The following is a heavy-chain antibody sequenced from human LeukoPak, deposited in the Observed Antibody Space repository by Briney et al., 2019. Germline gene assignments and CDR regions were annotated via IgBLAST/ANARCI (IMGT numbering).Heavy chain of an antibody. D-gene: IGHD2-2*01. Sequence: GGSLRLSCAASGFTFSSYWMSWVRQAPGKGLEWVANIKQDGSEKYYVDSVKGRFTISRDNAKNSLYLQMNSLRAEDTAVYYCARESPVGCTSTSCYIDYWGQGTLVTVSS. CDR2: IKQDGSEK. CDR3: ARESPVGCTSTSCYIDY. CDR1: GFTFSSYW. J-gene: IGHJ4*02. V-gene: IGHV3-7*01.